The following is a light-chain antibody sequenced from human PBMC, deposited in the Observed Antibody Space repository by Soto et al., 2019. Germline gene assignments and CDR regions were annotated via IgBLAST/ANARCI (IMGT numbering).Light chain of an antibody. V-gene: IGLV2-23*02. Sequence: QSALTQPASVFGSPGQSITISCTGTSSDVGSYNLVSWYQQHPGKAPKLMIYEVSKRPSGVSYRFSGSKSGNTASLTISGLQAEYEADYYCCSYAGSSTLGVFGTGTKVTVL. CDR2: EVS. CDR1: SSDVGSYNL. CDR3: CSYAGSSTLGV. J-gene: IGLJ1*01.